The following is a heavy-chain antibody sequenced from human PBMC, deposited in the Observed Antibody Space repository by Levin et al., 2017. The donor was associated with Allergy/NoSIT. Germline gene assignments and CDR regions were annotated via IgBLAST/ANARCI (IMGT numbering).Heavy chain of an antibody. D-gene: IGHD3-10*01. CDR1: GFTFSNYW. CDR3: ARVPLTLVRGKRPYYYGMDV. CDR2: IQSDGSST. J-gene: IGHJ6*02. Sequence: PGGSLRLSCAGSGFTFSNYWMHWVRQAPGKGLVWVSRIQSDGSSTGYADSVKGRFTIARDNTKNTLYLQMNSLRAEDTAVYYCARVPLTLVRGKRPYYYGMDVWGQGTTVTVSS. V-gene: IGHV3-74*01.